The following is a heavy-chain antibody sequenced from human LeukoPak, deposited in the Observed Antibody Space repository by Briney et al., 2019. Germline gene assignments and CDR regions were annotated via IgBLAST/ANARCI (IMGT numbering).Heavy chain of an antibody. V-gene: IGHV3-7*01. CDR2: IKEDRTAD. CDR3: VRGGWELDY. J-gene: IGHJ4*02. Sequence: GGSLRLSCAAAGFIVRGFWMAWVRQAPGKGLEWVAHIKEDRTADYYVDSVKGRFTTSKDDGKNSLHLQMNSLRVEDTAVYYCVRGGWELDYWGQGTLVTVSS. D-gene: IGHD4-23*01. CDR1: GFIVRGFW.